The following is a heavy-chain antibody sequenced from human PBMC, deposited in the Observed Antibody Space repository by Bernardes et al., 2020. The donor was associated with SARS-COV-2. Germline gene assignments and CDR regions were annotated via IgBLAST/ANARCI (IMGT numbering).Heavy chain of an antibody. CDR3: SRVDTIFGVVKYFDY. V-gene: IGHV4-31*03. Sequence: SETLSLTCTVSGGSISSGGYYWSWIRQHPGKGLEWIGYIYYSGSTYYNPSLKSRVTIPVDTSKNQFSLKLSSVTAADTAVYYCSRVDTIFGVVKYFDYWGHGTLVTVSS. CDR2: IYYSGST. CDR1: GGSISSGGYY. D-gene: IGHD3-3*01. J-gene: IGHJ4*01.